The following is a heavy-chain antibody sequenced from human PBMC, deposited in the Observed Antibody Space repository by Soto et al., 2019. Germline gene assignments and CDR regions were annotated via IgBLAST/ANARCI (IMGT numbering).Heavy chain of an antibody. J-gene: IGHJ2*01. V-gene: IGHV4-4*07. D-gene: IGHD6-13*01. CDR1: GASISSFN. CDR3: ARDRGEYTSSWFWYFSH. Sequence: SETLSLTCSVSGASISSFNWNWVRQPAGKGPEWVGRLNIAGTINYNPSLKSRITMSMDTSKNQISLHLRSVTAADTAIYYCARDRGEYTSSWFWYFSHWGHGTLVTVS. CDR2: LNIAGTI.